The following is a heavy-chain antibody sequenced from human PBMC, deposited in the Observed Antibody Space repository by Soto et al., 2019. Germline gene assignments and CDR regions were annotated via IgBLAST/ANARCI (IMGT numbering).Heavy chain of an antibody. Sequence: GGSLRLSCAASGFTFSYFSMNWVRQATGKGLEWVSYISSSGSTISYADSVKGRFTISRDNAKNSLYLQMNSLRAEDTAVYYCATRIAAALLGYWGQGSLVTVSS. D-gene: IGHD6-13*01. CDR3: ATRIAAALLGY. CDR2: ISSSGSTI. CDR1: GFTFSYFS. V-gene: IGHV3-48*01. J-gene: IGHJ4*02.